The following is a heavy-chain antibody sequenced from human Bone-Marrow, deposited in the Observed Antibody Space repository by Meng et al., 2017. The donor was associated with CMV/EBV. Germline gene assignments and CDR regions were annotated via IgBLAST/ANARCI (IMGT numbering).Heavy chain of an antibody. Sequence: GESLKISCAASGFTFSSHWMRWVRQAPGKGLEWVASIKPDGSDHYYVASVKGRFTVSRDNAQKSLSLQLDSLRVEDTALYYCTGDEITVSGANFDSWGRGPLVPVPS. CDR3: TGDEITVSGANFDS. D-gene: IGHD2-2*01. CDR1: GFTFSSHW. J-gene: IGHJ4*02. CDR2: IKPDGSDH. V-gene: IGHV3-7*01.